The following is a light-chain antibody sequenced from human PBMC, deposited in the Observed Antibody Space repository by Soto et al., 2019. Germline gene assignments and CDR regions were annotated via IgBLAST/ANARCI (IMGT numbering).Light chain of an antibody. J-gene: IGLJ2*01. CDR3: SSYTISSTLEV. V-gene: IGLV2-14*03. CDR1: SGDVGGYNY. Sequence: QSALTQPASVSGSPGQSITISCTGTSGDVGGYNYVSWYQHHPGKAPKLMIYDVSHRPSGVSNRFSGSKSGSTASLTISGLQAEDEADYYCSSYTISSTLEVFGGGTKLTVL. CDR2: DVS.